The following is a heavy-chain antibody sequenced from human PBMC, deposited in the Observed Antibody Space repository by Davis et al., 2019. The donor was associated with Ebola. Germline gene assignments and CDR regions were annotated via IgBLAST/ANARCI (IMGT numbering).Heavy chain of an antibody. J-gene: IGHJ6*02. Sequence: GESLKISCAASGFTFSDYYMSWIRQAPGKGLEWVSYISSSGSTIYYADSVKGRFTISRDNSKNTLYLQMNSLRAEDTAVYYCAKDSAVAGLYYYYGMDVWGQGTTVTVSS. V-gene: IGHV3-11*04. D-gene: IGHD6-19*01. CDR2: ISSSGSTI. CDR3: AKDSAVAGLYYYYGMDV. CDR1: GFTFSDYY.